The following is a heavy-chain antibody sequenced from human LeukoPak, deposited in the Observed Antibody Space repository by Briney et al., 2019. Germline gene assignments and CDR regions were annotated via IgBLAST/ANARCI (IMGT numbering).Heavy chain of an antibody. J-gene: IGHJ3*02. CDR2: ISSSGSTI. D-gene: IGHD2-15*01. CDR3: ARDGDITTYAFDI. V-gene: IGHV3-48*03. CDR1: GFTFSSYE. Sequence: GGSLRLSCAASGFTFSSYEMNWVRQAPGMGLEWVSYISSSGSTIYYADSVKGRFTISRDNAKNSLYLQMNSLRAEDTAVYYCARDGDITTYAFDIWGQGTMVTVSS.